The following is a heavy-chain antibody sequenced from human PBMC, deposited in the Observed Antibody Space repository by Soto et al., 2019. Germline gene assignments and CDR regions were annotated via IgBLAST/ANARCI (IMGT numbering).Heavy chain of an antibody. J-gene: IGHJ4*02. CDR3: ARQGGPTAGVDY. V-gene: IGHV5-51*01. CDR2: IYPGDSDA. D-gene: IGHD1-26*01. Sequence: ELQKIPSNVFGYNCLTYWIGRGRQMPGKGLEWMGIIYPGDSDARYSPSFQGQVTMSADKSISTAYLQWSSLKASDTAMYYCARQGGPTAGVDYWGQGTRVTVSS. CDR1: GYNCLTYW.